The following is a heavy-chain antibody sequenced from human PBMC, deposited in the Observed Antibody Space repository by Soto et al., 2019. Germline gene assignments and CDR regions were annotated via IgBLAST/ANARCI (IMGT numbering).Heavy chain of an antibody. CDR1: GGSISSYY. CDR3: ARSTLGLRYFVGPFDY. CDR2: IYYSGST. Sequence: SETLSLTCTVSGGSISSYYWSWIRQPPGKGLEWIGYIYYSGSTNYNPSLKSRVTISVDTSKNQFSLKLSSVTAADTAVYYCARSTLGLRYFVGPFDYWGQGTLVTVSS. J-gene: IGHJ4*02. V-gene: IGHV4-59*01. D-gene: IGHD3-9*01.